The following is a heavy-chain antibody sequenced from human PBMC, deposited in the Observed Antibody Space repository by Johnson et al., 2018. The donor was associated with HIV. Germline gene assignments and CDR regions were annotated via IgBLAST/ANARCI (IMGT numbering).Heavy chain of an antibody. CDR3: AKGGEVWYGAFDF. V-gene: IGHV3-66*01. CDR2: ISSGGST. D-gene: IGHD6-13*01. J-gene: IGHJ3*01. Sequence: VQLVESGGGLVQPGGSLRLSCAASGFTVSSNYMNWVRQAPGKGLEWVSVISSGGSTFYADSVKGRFTISRDNSKNTLYLQMNNLRAEDTAVYYCAKGGEVWYGAFDFWGQGTMAIVSS. CDR1: GFTVSSNY.